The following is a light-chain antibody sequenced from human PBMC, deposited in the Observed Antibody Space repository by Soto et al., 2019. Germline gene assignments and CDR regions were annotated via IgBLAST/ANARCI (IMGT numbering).Light chain of an antibody. CDR2: GAS. Sequence: EIVLTQSPATLSLSPGERATLYCRASQSVTTNLAWYQQRPGQAPRLLIYGASTRATGIPARFSGSGSGTDFTLTISSREPEDSAVYYCHQRSNRHSRTFGEGTKVDIK. CDR3: HQRSNRHSRT. CDR1: QSVTTN. J-gene: IGKJ4*01. V-gene: IGKV3D-11*02.